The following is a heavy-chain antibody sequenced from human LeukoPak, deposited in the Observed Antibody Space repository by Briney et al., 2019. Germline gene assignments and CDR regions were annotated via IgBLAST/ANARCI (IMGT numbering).Heavy chain of an antibody. V-gene: IGHV3-7*03. CDR1: GFTFSSYL. CDR3: ARSGWNMNYYYYMDV. D-gene: IGHD1/OR15-1a*01. J-gene: IGHJ6*03. Sequence: GGSLRLSCAASGFTFSSYLMSWVRQAPGKGLEWVANIKQDGSEKYYVDSVRGRFTISRDNAKNSLYLQMNSLRAEDTAVYYCARSGWNMNYYYYMDVWGKGTTVTVSS. CDR2: IKQDGSEK.